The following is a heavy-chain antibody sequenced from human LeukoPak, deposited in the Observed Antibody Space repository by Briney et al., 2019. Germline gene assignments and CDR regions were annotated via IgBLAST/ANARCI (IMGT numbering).Heavy chain of an antibody. CDR1: GGSISSSSYY. J-gene: IGHJ4*02. CDR3: ARGSGMVRYFDFH. CDR2: IYYSGST. V-gene: IGHV4-39*01. D-gene: IGHD3-9*01. Sequence: SETLSLTCTVSGGSISSSSYYWGWIRQPPGKGLEWIGSIYYSGSTYYNPSLKSRVTISVDTSKNRFSLKLSSVTAADTAVYYCARGSGMVRYFDFHWGQGTLVTVSS.